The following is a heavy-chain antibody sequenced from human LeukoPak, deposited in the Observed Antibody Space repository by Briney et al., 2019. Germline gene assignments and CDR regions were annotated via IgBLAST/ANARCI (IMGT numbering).Heavy chain of an antibody. CDR2: IYSGGNT. CDR3: ARGPYSSGWYGNDY. V-gene: IGHV3-66*01. J-gene: IGHJ4*02. CDR1: GFTVSINS. Sequence: PGGSLRLSCTVSGFTVSINSMSWVRQAPGKGLEWVSFIYSGGNTHYSDSVKGRFTISRDNSKNTLYLQMNSLRGEDTAVYYCARGPYSSGWYGNDYWGQGTLVTVSS. D-gene: IGHD6-19*01.